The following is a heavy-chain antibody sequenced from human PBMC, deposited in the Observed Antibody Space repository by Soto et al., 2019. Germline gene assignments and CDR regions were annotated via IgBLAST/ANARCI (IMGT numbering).Heavy chain of an antibody. D-gene: IGHD5-18*01. CDR1: GYTFTSYG. CDR3: AKRRGYSKGEFDY. J-gene: IGHJ4*02. V-gene: IGHV1-18*01. Sequence: QVQLVQSGAEVKKPGASVKVSCKASGYTFTSYGISWVRQAPGQGLEWMGWITAYNGNTNYAQKLQGRVTMTTDTSTSTDYMELRSMRSDDPAVYYCAKRRGYSKGEFDYWGQGTLVTVSS. CDR2: ITAYNGNT.